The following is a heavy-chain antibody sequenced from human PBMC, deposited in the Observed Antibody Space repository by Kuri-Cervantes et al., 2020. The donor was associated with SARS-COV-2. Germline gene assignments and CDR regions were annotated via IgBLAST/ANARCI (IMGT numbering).Heavy chain of an antibody. CDR2: ISYDGSNK. D-gene: IGHD3-10*01. V-gene: IGHV3-30*03. J-gene: IGHJ2*01. CDR1: GFTFSSYG. Sequence: GGSLRLSCAASGFTFSSYGMHWVRQAPGKGLEWVAVISYDGSNKYYADSVKGRFTISRDNSKNTLYLQMNGLRAEDTAVYYCARGFRAGPGEYFDLWGRGTLVTVSS. CDR3: ARGFRAGPGEYFDL.